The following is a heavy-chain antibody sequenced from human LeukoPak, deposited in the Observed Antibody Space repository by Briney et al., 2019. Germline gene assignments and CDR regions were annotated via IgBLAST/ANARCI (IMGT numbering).Heavy chain of an antibody. CDR3: AKDRVVVVAAAFDY. V-gene: IGHV3-23*01. CDR1: GFTFSSYA. D-gene: IGHD2-15*01. J-gene: IGHJ4*02. CDR2: ISGSGGST. Sequence: GGSLRLSCAASGFTFSSYAMSWVRQAPGKGLEGGSAISGSGGSTYYADSVKGRFTISRDNSKNTLYLQMNSLRAEDTAVYYCAKDRVVVVAAAFDYWGQGTLVTVSS.